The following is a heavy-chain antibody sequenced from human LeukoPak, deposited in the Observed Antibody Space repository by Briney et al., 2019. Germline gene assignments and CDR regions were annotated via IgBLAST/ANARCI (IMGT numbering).Heavy chain of an antibody. CDR1: GFTFSSYW. CDR3: ARGEWLPLDV. D-gene: IGHD3-3*01. Sequence: GGSLRLSCAASGFTFSSYWMSWVRQAPGKGLEWVAIIKQDGSEKYYVDSVKGRFTIPRDNAKNSLYLQMNSLRAEDTALYHCARGEWLPLDVWGQGTTVTVSS. J-gene: IGHJ6*02. V-gene: IGHV3-7*03. CDR2: IKQDGSEK.